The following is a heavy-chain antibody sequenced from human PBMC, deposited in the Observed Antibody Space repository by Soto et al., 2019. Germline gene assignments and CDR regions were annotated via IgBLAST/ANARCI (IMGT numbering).Heavy chain of an antibody. CDR2: INPNSGDT. D-gene: IGHD5-18*01. CDR1: GYAFTGYY. CDR3: ATRYSYVHF. Sequence: ASVKVSWKSSGYAFTGYYIHWVRQAPGQGLEWMGWINPNSGDTNYAQKFQGRVTMTRDTSFSTAYMELSSLRSDDTAVYYCATRYSYVHFWGQGTLVTVS. J-gene: IGHJ4*02. V-gene: IGHV1-2*02.